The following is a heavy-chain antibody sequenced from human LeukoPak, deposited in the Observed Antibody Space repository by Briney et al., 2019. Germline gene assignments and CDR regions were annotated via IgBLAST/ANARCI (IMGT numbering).Heavy chain of an antibody. CDR3: ARVIRDSSGYAFDY. CDR1: GGSFSGYY. Sequence: SETLSLTCAVYGGSFSGYYWSWIRQPPGKGLEWIGEINHSGSTNYNPSLKSRVTISVDTSKNQFSLKLSSVTAADTAVYYCARVIRDSSGYAFDYWGQGTLVTVSS. CDR2: INHSGST. D-gene: IGHD3-22*01. J-gene: IGHJ4*02. V-gene: IGHV4-34*01.